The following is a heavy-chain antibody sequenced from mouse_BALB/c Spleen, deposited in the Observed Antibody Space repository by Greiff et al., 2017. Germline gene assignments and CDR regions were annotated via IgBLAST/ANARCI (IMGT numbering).Heavy chain of an antibody. CDR1: GFSFTGYY. CDR3: ARDISFYYDYLFAY. CDR2: IINKANGYTT. Sequence: EVKLVESGGGLVQPGGSLSLSCAISGFSFTGYYLSWFRQPLGKGLRWLGFIINKANGYTTEYSASVKGRFTISRDNSQSILYLHMNTLRAEDSATYYCARDISFYYDYLFAYWGQGTLVTVSA. D-gene: IGHD2-4*01. V-gene: IGHV7-3*02. J-gene: IGHJ3*01.